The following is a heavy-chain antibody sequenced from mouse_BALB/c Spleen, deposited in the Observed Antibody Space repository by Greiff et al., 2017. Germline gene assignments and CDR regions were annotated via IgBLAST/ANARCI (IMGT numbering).Heavy chain of an antibody. CDR2: IRLKSNNYAT. J-gene: IGHJ3*01. D-gene: IGHD1-1*01. CDR3: AITTVVATRFAY. CDR1: GFTFSNYW. V-gene: IGHV6-6*02. Sequence: EVKLVESGGGLVQPGGSMKLSCVASGFTFSNYWMNWVRQSPEKGLEWVAEIRLKSNNYATHYAESVKGRFTISRDDSKSSVYLQMNNLRAEDTGIYYCAITTVVATRFAYWGQGTLVTVSA.